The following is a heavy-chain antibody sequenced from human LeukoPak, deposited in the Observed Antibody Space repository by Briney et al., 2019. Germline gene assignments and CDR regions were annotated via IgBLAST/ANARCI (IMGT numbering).Heavy chain of an antibody. CDR2: ISSSSSYI. Sequence: GGSLRLSCAASGFTFSSYSMNWVRQAPGKGLEWVSSISSSSSYIYYADSVKGRFTISRDNAKNSLYLQMNSLRAEDTAVYYCARDKWVLHATRKGNWFDPWGQGTLVTVSS. J-gene: IGHJ5*02. D-gene: IGHD2-15*01. V-gene: IGHV3-21*01. CDR3: ARDKWVLHATRKGNWFDP. CDR1: GFTFSSYS.